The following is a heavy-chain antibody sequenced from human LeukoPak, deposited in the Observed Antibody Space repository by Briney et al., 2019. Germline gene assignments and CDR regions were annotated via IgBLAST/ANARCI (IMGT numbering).Heavy chain of an antibody. CDR2: INPNSGGT. CDR3: ARELAASEDIVVVPAATGWNAFDI. CDR1: GYTFTSYD. J-gene: IGHJ3*02. D-gene: IGHD2-2*01. V-gene: IGHV1-2*02. Sequence: GASVKVSCKASGYTFTSYDINWVRQATGQGLEWMGWINPNSGGTNYAQKFQGRVTMTRDTSISTAYMELSRLRSDDTAVYYCARELAASEDIVVVPAATGWNAFDIWGQGTMVTVSS.